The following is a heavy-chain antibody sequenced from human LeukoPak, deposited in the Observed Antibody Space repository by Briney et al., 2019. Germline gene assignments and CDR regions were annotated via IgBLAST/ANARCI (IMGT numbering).Heavy chain of an antibody. CDR1: GSSISSGYY. D-gene: IGHD3-16*01. J-gene: IGHJ4*02. V-gene: IGHV4-38-2*01. CDR3: ARWGPFFDY. CDR2: IYHSGST. Sequence: SETLSLTCAVSGSSISSGYYWGWIRQPPGRGLEWIGNIYHSGSTYYKSSLKSRVTISLDTSKNQFSLKLTSVTAADTAVYHCARWGPFFDYWGQGTLVTVSS.